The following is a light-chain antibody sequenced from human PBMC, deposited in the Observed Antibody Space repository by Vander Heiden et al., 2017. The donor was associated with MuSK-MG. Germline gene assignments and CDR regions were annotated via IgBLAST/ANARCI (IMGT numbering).Light chain of an antibody. J-gene: IGLJ2*01. CDR2: DVS. V-gene: IGLV2-14*01. CDR1: SSDVGGYNY. Sequence: QSSLTQPASVCGAPGASITSYCTGASSDVGGYNYVSWYQQHPGKAPELMLYDVSNRPAGVANRFSGSKSGNTASLTVSGLQAEDEADYYCSSETSSSIHVVFGGGTKLTVL. CDR3: SSETSSSIHVV.